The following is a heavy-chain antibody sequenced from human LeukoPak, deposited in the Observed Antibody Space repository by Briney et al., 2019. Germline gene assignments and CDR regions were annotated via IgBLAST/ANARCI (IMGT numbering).Heavy chain of an antibody. Sequence: SVKVSCKASGGTFSSYAISWVRQAPGQGLEWMGRIIPILGIANYAQKFQGRVTITADKSTSTAYMGLSSLRSEDTAVYYCAINLRRDGYNGDYWGQGTLVTVSS. CDR1: GGTFSSYA. CDR2: IIPILGIA. CDR3: AINLRRDGYNGDY. J-gene: IGHJ4*02. D-gene: IGHD5-24*01. V-gene: IGHV1-69*04.